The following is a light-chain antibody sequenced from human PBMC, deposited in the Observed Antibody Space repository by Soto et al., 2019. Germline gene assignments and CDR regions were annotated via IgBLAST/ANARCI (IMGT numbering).Light chain of an antibody. CDR3: QQYGSSSWT. J-gene: IGKJ1*01. V-gene: IGKV3-20*01. Sequence: EIVLTQSPASLSLSPGERATLSCRASQSVSSSYLAWYQQKPGQAPRLLIYGTSSRATAIPDRFSGSGSGTDFTLTISRLEPEDFAVYYCQQYGSSSWTFGQGTKVDI. CDR2: GTS. CDR1: QSVSSSY.